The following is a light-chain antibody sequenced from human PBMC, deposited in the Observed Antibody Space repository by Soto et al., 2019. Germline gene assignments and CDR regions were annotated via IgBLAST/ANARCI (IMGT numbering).Light chain of an antibody. Sequence: QSALTQPPSASGSPGQSVTIPCTGTSNDIGEYHYVSWYQQHPDKAPKLMIYEVTQRPSGVPHRFSGSKSGNTASLTVSGLQPEDEADYYCTSYAGSDNPVLFGGGTKLTVL. CDR3: TSYAGSDNPVL. J-gene: IGLJ2*01. CDR1: SNDIGEYHY. CDR2: EVT. V-gene: IGLV2-8*01.